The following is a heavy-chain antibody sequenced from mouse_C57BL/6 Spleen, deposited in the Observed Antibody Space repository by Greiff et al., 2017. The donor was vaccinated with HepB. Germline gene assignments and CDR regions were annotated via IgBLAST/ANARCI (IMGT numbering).Heavy chain of an antibody. D-gene: IGHD1-1*01. Sequence: QVQLQQPGAELVKPGASVKMSCKASGYTFTSYWITWVKQRPGQGLEWIGDIYPGSGSTNYNEKFKSKATLTVDTSSSTAYMQLSSLTSEDSAVYYCARGDDYYGNPWYFDVWGTGTTVTVSS. V-gene: IGHV1-55*01. J-gene: IGHJ1*03. CDR2: IYPGSGST. CDR1: GYTFTSYW. CDR3: ARGDDYYGNPWYFDV.